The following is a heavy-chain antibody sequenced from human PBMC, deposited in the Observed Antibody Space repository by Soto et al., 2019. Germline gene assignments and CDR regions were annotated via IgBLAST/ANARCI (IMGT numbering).Heavy chain of an antibody. Sequence: PSETLSLTCTVSGGSISNYYWSWIRQPPGRGLEWIGHIFYSGSTNYNPALKSRVTISVDTSKNQFSLKLSSVTAADTAVYYCASSPRGSYFDYWGQGTLVTV. CDR3: ASSPRGSYFDY. D-gene: IGHD1-26*01. V-gene: IGHV4-59*08. CDR1: GGSISNYY. J-gene: IGHJ4*02. CDR2: IFYSGST.